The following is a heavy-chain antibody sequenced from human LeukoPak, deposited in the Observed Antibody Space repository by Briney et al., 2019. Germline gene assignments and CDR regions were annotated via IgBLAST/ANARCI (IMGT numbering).Heavy chain of an antibody. CDR2: INWNGGST. D-gene: IGHD4-17*01. V-gene: IGHV3-20*01. J-gene: IGHJ4*02. CDR1: GFTFYDYG. Sequence: GGSLRRSCAASGFTFYDYGMSWVRQAPGKGLEWVSGINWNGGSTGYADSVKGRFTIYRDNAKNSLYLQMNSLRAEDTALYHCASYGDDGDYWGQGTLVTVSS. CDR3: ASYGDDGDY.